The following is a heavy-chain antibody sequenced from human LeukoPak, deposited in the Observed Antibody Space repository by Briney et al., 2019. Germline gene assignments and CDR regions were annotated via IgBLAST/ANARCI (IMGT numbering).Heavy chain of an antibody. CDR1: GYTFTSYG. CDR2: ISAYNGNT. V-gene: IGHV1-18*01. D-gene: IGHD1-26*01. J-gene: IGHJ4*02. CDR3: ARDVSFVGGSSIFDY. Sequence: ASVTVSCKASGYTFTSYGISWVRQAPGQGLGWMGWISAYNGNTNSAQKLQGRVTMTTDTSTSTDYMELRSLRSDDTAVYYCARDVSFVGGSSIFDYWGQGTLVTVSS.